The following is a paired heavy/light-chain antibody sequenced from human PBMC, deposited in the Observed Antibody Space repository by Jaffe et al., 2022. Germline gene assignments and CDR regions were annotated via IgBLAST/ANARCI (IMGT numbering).Light chain of an antibody. CDR1: QDISNY. CDR3: QQYDDLPRYT. V-gene: IGKV1-33*01. CDR2: DAS. J-gene: IGKJ2*01. Sequence: DIQMTQSPSSLSASVGDRVTITCQASQDISNYLNWYQQKPGKAPKLLIYDASNLETGVPSRFSGSGSGTDFTFTISSLQPEDIATYYCQQYDDLPRYTFGQGTKLEI.
Heavy chain of an antibody. CDR3: AKDSNYYGSGSYLDH. CDR1: GFTFRSYG. V-gene: IGHV3-30*18. D-gene: IGHD3-10*01. CDR2: ISYDGSNK. J-gene: IGHJ4*02. Sequence: QVQLVESGGGVVQPGGSLRLSCAASGFTFRSYGMHWVRQAPGKGLEWVAVISYDGSNKYYTDSVKGRFTISRDNSKNMLYLQMNSLRAEDTALYYCAKDSNYYGSGSYLDHWGQGALVTVSS.